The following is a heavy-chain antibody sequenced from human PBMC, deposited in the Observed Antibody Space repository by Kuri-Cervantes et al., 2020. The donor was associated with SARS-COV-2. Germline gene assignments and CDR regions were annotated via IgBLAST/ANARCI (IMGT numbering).Heavy chain of an antibody. CDR2: IIPILGIA. CDR1: GGTFSSYA. V-gene: IGHV1-69*04. CDR3: ARADHYYDSSGYSQETFDY. D-gene: IGHD3-22*01. Sequence: SVKVSCKASGGTFSSYAISWVRQAPGQGLEWMGRIIPILGIANYAQKFQGRVTITADKSTSTAYMELSSLRSEDTAVCYCARADHYYDSSGYSQETFDYWGQGTLVTVSS. J-gene: IGHJ4*02.